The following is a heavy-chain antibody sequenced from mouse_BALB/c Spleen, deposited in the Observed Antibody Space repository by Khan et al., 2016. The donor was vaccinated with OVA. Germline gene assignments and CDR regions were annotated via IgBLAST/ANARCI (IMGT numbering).Heavy chain of an antibody. J-gene: IGHJ2*01. CDR1: GYTFTDYV. CDR3: ARSGYGSLAY. Sequence: QVQLQQSGPVLVKPGASVKMSCKASGYTFTDYVINWVKQRTGQGLEWIGQIYPGGNSTYYNENFKGRATLTADRSSNTAYIQISSLTSEDSAVYFCARSGYGSLAYRGQGTTLTVSS. D-gene: IGHD1-1*01. CDR2: IYPGGNST. V-gene: IGHV1-77*01.